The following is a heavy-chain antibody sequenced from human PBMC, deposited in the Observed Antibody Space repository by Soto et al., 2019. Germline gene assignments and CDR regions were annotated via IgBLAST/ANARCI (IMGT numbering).Heavy chain of an antibody. D-gene: IGHD6-19*01. CDR3: ARESAVAALDP. V-gene: IGHV1-18*01. Sequence: QVQLVQSGAEVKKPGASVKVSCKASGYTFTSYGISWVRQAPGQGLEWMGWISAYNGNTNYAQKLQGRVTMTTDTSTSPAYMELATLRSADTAVSYCARESAVAALDPWGPGTLVTVSS. CDR2: ISAYNGNT. CDR1: GYTFTSYG. J-gene: IGHJ5*02.